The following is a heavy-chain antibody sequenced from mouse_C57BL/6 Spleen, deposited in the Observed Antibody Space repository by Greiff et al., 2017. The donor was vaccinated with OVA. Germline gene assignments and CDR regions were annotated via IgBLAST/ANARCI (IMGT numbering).Heavy chain of an antibody. CDR2: IVPDSGST. D-gene: IGHD1-1*01. V-gene: IGHV1-55*01. J-gene: IGHJ4*01. CDR3: ASDDYGSSYDYAMDY. CDR1: GYTFTSSW. Sequence: QVQLQQPGAELVKPGASVKMSCKASGYTFTSSWITWVKRRPGQGLEWIGDIVPDSGSTNYNEKFKSKTTLTVDTSSSTAYMQLSSLTSEDSAVYYCASDDYGSSYDYAMDYWGQGTSVTVSS.